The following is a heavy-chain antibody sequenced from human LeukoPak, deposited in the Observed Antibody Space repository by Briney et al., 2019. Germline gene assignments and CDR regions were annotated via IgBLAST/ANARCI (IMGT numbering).Heavy chain of an antibody. CDR1: GRSISSYY. D-gene: IGHD5-18*01. Sequence: PSETLSLTCTVSGRSISSYYWSWLRQPPGKGLEWIGYIYYSGSTNYTPSLKSRVTISVDTSKNQFSLRLSSVTAADTAVYFCARHEDGYIYGLDYWGQGTLVTVSS. J-gene: IGHJ4*02. CDR3: ARHEDGYIYGLDY. V-gene: IGHV4-59*08. CDR2: IYYSGST.